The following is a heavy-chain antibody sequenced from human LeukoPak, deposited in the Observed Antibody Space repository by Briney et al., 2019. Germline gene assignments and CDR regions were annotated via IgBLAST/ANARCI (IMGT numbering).Heavy chain of an antibody. V-gene: IGHV3-30-3*01. J-gene: IGHJ4*02. Sequence: PGGSLRLSCAASGFTFSSYAVHWVRQAPGKGLEWVAVISYDGSNKYYADSVKGRFTISRDNSKNTLYLQMNSLRAEDTAVYYCASGQDPSSVHTTIDYWGQGTLVTVSS. D-gene: IGHD3-22*01. CDR2: ISYDGSNK. CDR1: GFTFSSYA. CDR3: ASGQDPSSVHTTIDY.